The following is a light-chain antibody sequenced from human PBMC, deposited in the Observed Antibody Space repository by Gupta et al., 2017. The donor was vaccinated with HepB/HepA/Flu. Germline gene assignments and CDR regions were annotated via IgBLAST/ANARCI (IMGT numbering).Light chain of an antibody. V-gene: IGLV2-8*01. J-gene: IGLJ2*01. Sequence: QSALTQPPSASGSPGPSVTISCTGTSSAVGGYHYVSWYQQHPGKAPKLMIYEVSKRPSGVPDRFSGSKSGNTASLTVSGLQAEDEADYDCSSYAGSNNLVFGGGTKLTVL. CDR1: SSAVGGYHY. CDR2: EVS. CDR3: SSYAGSNNLV.